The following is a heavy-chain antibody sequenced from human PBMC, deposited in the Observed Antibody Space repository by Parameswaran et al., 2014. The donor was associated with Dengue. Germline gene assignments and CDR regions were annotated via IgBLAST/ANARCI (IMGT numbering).Heavy chain of an antibody. J-gene: IGHJ6*02. Sequence: RWIRQPPGKGLEWIGEINHSGSTNYNPSLKSRVTISVDTSKNQFSLKLSSVTAADTAVYYCARGTITMVRGVIISHYYYYGMDVWGQGTTVTVSS. V-gene: IGHV4-34*01. D-gene: IGHD3-10*01. CDR2: INHSGST. CDR3: ARGTITMVRGVIISHYYYYGMDV.